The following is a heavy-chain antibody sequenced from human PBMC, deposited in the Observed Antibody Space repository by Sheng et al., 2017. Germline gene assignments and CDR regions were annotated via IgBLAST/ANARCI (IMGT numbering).Heavy chain of an antibody. Sequence: QVQLVESGGGLVKPGGSLRLSCAASGFTFSDYYMSWIRQAPGKGLEWVSYISSSSSYTNYADSVKGRFTISRDNAKNSLYLQMNSLRAEDTAVYYCARDNIVVVPAANYYMDVWGKGTTVTVSS. CDR1: GFTFSDYY. CDR2: ISSSSSYT. D-gene: IGHD2-2*01. CDR3: ARDNIVVVPAANYYMDV. V-gene: IGHV3-11*05. J-gene: IGHJ6*03.